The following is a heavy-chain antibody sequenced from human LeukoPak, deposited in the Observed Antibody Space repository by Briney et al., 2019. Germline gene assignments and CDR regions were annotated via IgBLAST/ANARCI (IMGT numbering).Heavy chain of an antibody. CDR1: GFTFSSYA. J-gene: IGHJ6*02. D-gene: IGHD3-22*01. CDR3: ARDLGMVVAKGTYGMDV. V-gene: IGHV3-30-3*01. CDR2: ISYDGSNK. Sequence: GGSLRLSCAASGFTFSSYAMHWVRQAPGKGLEWVAVISYDGSNKYYADSVKGRFTISRDNSKNTLYLQMNSLRDEDTAVYYCARDLGMVVAKGTYGMDVWGQGTTVTVSS.